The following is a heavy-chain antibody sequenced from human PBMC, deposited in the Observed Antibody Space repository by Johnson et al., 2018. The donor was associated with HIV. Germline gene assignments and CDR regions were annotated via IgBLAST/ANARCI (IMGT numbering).Heavy chain of an antibody. CDR3: ARESRDGGQQLVRVVLGAFDI. J-gene: IGHJ3*02. D-gene: IGHD6-13*01. CDR2: ISYDGSNK. Sequence: VQLVESGGGVVQPGRSLRLSCAASGFTFSSYGMHWVRQAPGKGLEWVAVISYDGSNKYYADSVKGRFTISRDNSKNTLYLQMNSLRAEDTAVYYCARESRDGGQQLVRVVLGAFDIWGQGTMVTVSS. V-gene: IGHV3-30*03. CDR1: GFTFSSYG.